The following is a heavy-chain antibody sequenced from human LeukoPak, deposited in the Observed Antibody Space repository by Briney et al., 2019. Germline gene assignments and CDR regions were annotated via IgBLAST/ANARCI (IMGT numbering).Heavy chain of an antibody. D-gene: IGHD1-26*01. CDR3: ARLLRPGGRTGDAFDV. V-gene: IGHV4-59*08. J-gene: IGHJ3*01. Sequence: TPSETLSLTCYVSGDSINNHHWAWIRQPPGAGLEWIGYFYDSRDTNSNPSLKRRVTISVDMPNSQFSLTLTSVTAADTAMYYCARLLRPGGRTGDAFDVWGQGTMVTVSS. CDR1: GDSINNHH. CDR2: FYDSRDT.